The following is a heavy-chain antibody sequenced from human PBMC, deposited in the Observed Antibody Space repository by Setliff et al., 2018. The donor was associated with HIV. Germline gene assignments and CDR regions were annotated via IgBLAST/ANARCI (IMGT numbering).Heavy chain of an antibody. Sequence: GGSLRLSCAASGFTFSSYSMNWVRQTPGKGLEWISYISSSGNTMYYADSVKGRFTISRDNAKNSLYLQMNSLRAQDTALYYCAREPYYDILTGYLDYWGQGALVTVSS. CDR2: ISSSGNTM. J-gene: IGHJ4*02. D-gene: IGHD3-9*01. V-gene: IGHV3-48*04. CDR1: GFTFSSYS. CDR3: AREPYYDILTGYLDY.